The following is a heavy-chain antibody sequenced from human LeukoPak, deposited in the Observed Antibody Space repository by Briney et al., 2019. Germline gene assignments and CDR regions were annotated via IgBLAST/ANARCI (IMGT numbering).Heavy chain of an antibody. J-gene: IGHJ4*02. Sequence: GGSLRLPCAASGFTFSSYEMNWVRQAPGKGLEWVSYISSSGSTIYYADSVKGRFTISRDNAKNSLYLQMNSLRAEDTAVYYCARDDGLRTFDYWGQGTLVTVSS. CDR2: ISSSGSTI. CDR3: ARDDGLRTFDY. D-gene: IGHD4-17*01. V-gene: IGHV3-48*03. CDR1: GFTFSSYE.